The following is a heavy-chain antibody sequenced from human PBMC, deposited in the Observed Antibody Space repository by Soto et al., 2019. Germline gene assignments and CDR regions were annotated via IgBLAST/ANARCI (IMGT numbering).Heavy chain of an antibody. J-gene: IGHJ4*02. CDR3: ARILSSSWYPLGYYFDY. CDR1: GGSISSGGYY. CDR2: IYYSGST. D-gene: IGHD6-13*01. Sequence: QVQLQESGPGLVKPSQTLSLTCTVSGGSISSGGYYWSWIRQHPGKGLEWIGYIYYSGSTYYNPSLKSRVTISVDTSKNQFSLKLSSVTAADTAVYYCARILSSSWYPLGYYFDYWGQGTLVTVSS. V-gene: IGHV4-31*03.